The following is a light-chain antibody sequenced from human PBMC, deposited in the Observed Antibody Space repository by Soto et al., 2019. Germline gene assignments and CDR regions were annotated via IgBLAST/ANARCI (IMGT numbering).Light chain of an antibody. Sequence: EVVLTQSPGTLSLSPWERATLSCRASQSVTSGYLAWYQQKPGQSPRLLMYGASSRATGVPDRFSGSGSGTDFTLTITRLEPEDFAVYYCHQYGTSPLTFGGGTKVDI. V-gene: IGKV3-20*01. CDR1: QSVTSGY. J-gene: IGKJ4*01. CDR2: GAS. CDR3: HQYGTSPLT.